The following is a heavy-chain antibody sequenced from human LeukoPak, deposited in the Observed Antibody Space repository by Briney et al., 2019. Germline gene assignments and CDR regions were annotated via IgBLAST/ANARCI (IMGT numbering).Heavy chain of an antibody. V-gene: IGHV3-11*01. Sequence: GGSLRLSCAASGFTFSDYYMSWIRQAPGKGLEWGSYISSSVSTIYYADSVKGRFTISRDNAKNSLYLQMNSLRAEDTAVYYCAREVRSLAFDIWGQGTMVTVSS. CDR1: GFTFSDYY. CDR3: AREVRSLAFDI. J-gene: IGHJ3*02. CDR2: ISSSVSTI.